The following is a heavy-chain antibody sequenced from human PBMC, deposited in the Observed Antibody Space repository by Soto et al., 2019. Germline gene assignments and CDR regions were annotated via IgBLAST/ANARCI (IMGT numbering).Heavy chain of an antibody. Sequence: GGSLRLSCAASGFTFSDYYMSWIRQAPGKGLEWVSYISSSGSTIYYADSVKGRFTISRDDAKNSLYLQMNSLRAEDTAVYYCANHEAADTFSDYYGMNVWGQGTTVTVSS. J-gene: IGHJ6*02. V-gene: IGHV3-11*04. CDR3: ANHEAADTFSDYYGMNV. CDR2: ISSSGSTI. CDR1: GFTFSDYY. D-gene: IGHD6-13*01.